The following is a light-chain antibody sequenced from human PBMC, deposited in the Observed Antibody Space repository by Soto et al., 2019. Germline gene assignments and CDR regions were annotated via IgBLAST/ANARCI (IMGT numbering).Light chain of an antibody. Sequence: QSVLTQPPSASGTPGQRVTISCSGSSSNIGSNTVNWYQQLPGTAPKLLIYSNNQRPSGVPDRFSGSKSGTSASLAISGLQSEDEADYYCAAWDDSLNGAFGGGTKLPS. CDR2: SNN. J-gene: IGLJ2*01. V-gene: IGLV1-44*01. CDR3: AAWDDSLNGA. CDR1: SSNIGSNT.